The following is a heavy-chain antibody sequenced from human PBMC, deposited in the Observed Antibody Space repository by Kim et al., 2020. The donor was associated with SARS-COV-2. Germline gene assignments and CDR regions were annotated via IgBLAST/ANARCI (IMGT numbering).Heavy chain of an antibody. Sequence: SETLSLTCTVSGGSISSSSYYWGWIRQPPGQGLEWIGSIYYSGITYYNPSLKSRVTISVDTSKNQFSLKLSSVTAADTAVYYCARHSRIVVVPAAILAWGQGTLVTVSS. CDR3: ARHSRIVVVPAAILA. D-gene: IGHD2-2*01. CDR2: IYYSGIT. V-gene: IGHV4-39*01. J-gene: IGHJ4*02. CDR1: GGSISSSSYY.